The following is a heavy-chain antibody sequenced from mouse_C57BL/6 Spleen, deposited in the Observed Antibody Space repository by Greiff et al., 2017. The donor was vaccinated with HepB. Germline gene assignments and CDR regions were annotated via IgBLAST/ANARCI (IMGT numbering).Heavy chain of an antibody. V-gene: IGHV5-9-1*02. Sequence: EVNVVESGEGLVKPGGSLKLSCAASGFTFSSYAMSWVRQTPEKRLEWVAYISSGGDYIYYADTVKGRFTIPRDNARNTLYLQMSSLKSEDTAMYYCTRGLYGSSLFDYWGQGTTLTVSS. CDR3: TRGLYGSSLFDY. D-gene: IGHD1-1*01. CDR2: ISSGGDYI. J-gene: IGHJ2*01. CDR1: GFTFSSYA.